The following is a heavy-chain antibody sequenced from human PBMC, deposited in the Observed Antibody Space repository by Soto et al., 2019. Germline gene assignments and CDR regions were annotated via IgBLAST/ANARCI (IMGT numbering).Heavy chain of an antibody. CDR3: ARWTTTSSLYAMDV. J-gene: IGHJ6*02. CDR2: LSYDGSNK. V-gene: IGHV3-30-3*01. D-gene: IGHD1-1*01. CDR1: GFTFSNNA. Sequence: QVQLVESGGGVVQPGRSLRLSCAASGFTFSNNAMDWVRQAPGKGLEWVAVLSYDGSNKYIAESVKGRFTISRDNSKNTLFLPMNSLRAEDKAVYYCARWTTTSSLYAMDVWGQWTTVNVS.